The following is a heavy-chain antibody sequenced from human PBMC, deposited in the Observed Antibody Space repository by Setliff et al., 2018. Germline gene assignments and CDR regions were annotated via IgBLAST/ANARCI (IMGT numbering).Heavy chain of an antibody. CDR2: INPGGGSA. J-gene: IGHJ4*02. V-gene: IGHV1-46*01. Sequence: ASVKVSCKAIGYTLIRHYIHWVRQAPGQGPEWLGIINPGGGSASIVQKFQGRVTMTSDTSTSTLYMELSSLISEDTAVYYCARAGSAAAGRKGVFEYWGQGSLVTVSS. CDR3: ARAGSAAAGRKGVFEY. D-gene: IGHD6-13*01. CDR1: GYTLIRHY.